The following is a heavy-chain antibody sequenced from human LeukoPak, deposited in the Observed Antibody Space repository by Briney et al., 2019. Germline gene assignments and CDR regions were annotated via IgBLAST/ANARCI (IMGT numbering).Heavy chain of an antibody. V-gene: IGHV3-72*01. Sequence: GGSLRLSCAASGFTFSDHYMDWVRQAPGKGLEWVGRSRDKAHSYTTEYAASVKGRFSISRDDSEDSLYLQMNSLKTDDTAVYYCTRAPESGGQYRGQGTLGTVS. CDR2: SRDKAHSYTT. D-gene: IGHD2-15*01. CDR1: GFTFSDHY. CDR3: TRAPESGGQY. J-gene: IGHJ4*02.